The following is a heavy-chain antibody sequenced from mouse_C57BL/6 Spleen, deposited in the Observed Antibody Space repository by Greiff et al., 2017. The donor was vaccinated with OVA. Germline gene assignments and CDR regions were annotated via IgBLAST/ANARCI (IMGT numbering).Heavy chain of an antibody. CDR1: GFTFSDYG. V-gene: IGHV5-17*01. J-gene: IGHJ2*01. CDR3: ARGEGDYYGSGNY. CDR2: ISSGSSTI. Sequence: EVKLVESGGGLVKPGGSLKLSCAASGFTFSDYGMHWVRQAPEKGLEWVAYISSGSSTIYYADTVKGRFTISRDNAKNTPFLQMTSLRSEDTAMYYCARGEGDYYGSGNYWGQGTTLTVSS. D-gene: IGHD1-1*01.